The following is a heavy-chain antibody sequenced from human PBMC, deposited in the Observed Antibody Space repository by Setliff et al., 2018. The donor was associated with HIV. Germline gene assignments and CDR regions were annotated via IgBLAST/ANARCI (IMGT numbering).Heavy chain of an antibody. CDR3: ARDLYTSGWPNWFDP. J-gene: IGHJ5*02. CDR1: GYTFTGYY. CDR2: VNTNNDKT. Sequence: ASVMVSCKASGYTFTGYYMHWVRQAPGQGLEWMGWVNTNNDKTNYAQKFQGRVTMTTDRSTKTAYLDLGSLRPDDTAVYYCARDLYTSGWPNWFDPWGPGTLVTVSS. D-gene: IGHD6-19*01. V-gene: IGHV1-18*04.